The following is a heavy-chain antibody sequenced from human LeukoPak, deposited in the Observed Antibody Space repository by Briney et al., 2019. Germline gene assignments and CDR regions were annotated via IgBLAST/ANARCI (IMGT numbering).Heavy chain of an antibody. J-gene: IGHJ4*02. CDR3: VREGDRQGDGDSFRRFDY. CDR2: TSSSTSTI. CDR1: GLTFSTYS. Sequence: GPSLRLACAASGLTFSTYSMNCVRQAPGKGPEWRSYTSSSTSTIYYADSAKGRFTIYRDNAKNSLYMQMESLRGEDTGVYYCVREGDRQGDGDSFRRFDYWGQGTLVTVSS. V-gene: IGHV3-48*04. D-gene: IGHD5-24*01.